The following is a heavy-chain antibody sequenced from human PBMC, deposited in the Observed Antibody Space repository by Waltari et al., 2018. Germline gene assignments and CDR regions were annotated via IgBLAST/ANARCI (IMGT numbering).Heavy chain of an antibody. J-gene: IGHJ4*02. CDR2: ISGIGSTT. V-gene: IGHV3-11*01. CDR3: VRDERWLHLIGTFDS. CDR1: GVTFSDEY. Sequence: QVLLVESGGGLVTPGGSLRLSCGAYGVTFSDEYMSWVRQAPGKGLEWVSHISGIGSTTNYAASVKGRFTISRDNAKNSVFLQLNSLRADDTAMYYCVRDERWLHLIGTFDSWGQGTLVTVSS. D-gene: IGHD3-9*01.